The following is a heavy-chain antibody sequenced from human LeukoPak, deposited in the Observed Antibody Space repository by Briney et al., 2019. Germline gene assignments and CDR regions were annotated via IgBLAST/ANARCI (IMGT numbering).Heavy chain of an antibody. V-gene: IGHV4-59*08. Sequence: SETLSLTCTVSGGPISSYYWSWIRQPPGEGLEWIGFIYHSGSTNYNPSLKSRVTISVDTSTNQFSLKMKSVTAADTAVYYCAKHSFDSADYFDEWGQGTLVTVSS. D-gene: IGHD3-22*01. CDR2: IYHSGST. J-gene: IGHJ4*02. CDR3: AKHSFDSADYFDE. CDR1: GGPISSYY.